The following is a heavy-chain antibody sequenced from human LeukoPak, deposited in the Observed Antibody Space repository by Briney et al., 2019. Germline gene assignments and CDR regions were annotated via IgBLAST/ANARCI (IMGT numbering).Heavy chain of an antibody. CDR1: GFTFDDYA. V-gene: IGHV3-9*01. D-gene: IGHD3-10*01. CDR2: IGWNSGNI. CDR3: ARAIRGSAVDTGDR. Sequence: GRSLRLSCAASGFTFDDYAMHWVRQAPGKGLEWVSGIGWNSGNIGYADSVEGRFTISRDNARNSLFLQMNSLTVEDTAVYYCARAIRGSAVDTGDRWGQGTLVTVSS. J-gene: IGHJ4*02.